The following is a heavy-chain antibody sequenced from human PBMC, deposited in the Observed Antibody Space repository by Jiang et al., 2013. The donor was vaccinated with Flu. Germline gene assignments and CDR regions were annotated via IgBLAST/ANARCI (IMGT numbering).Heavy chain of an antibody. V-gene: IGHV5-51*01. J-gene: IGHJ4*02. Sequence: IIYPGDSDTRYSPSFQGQVTISADKSISTAYLQWSSLKASDTAMYYCARWELRQYYFDYWGQGTLVTVSS. D-gene: IGHD1-26*01. CDR2: IYPGDSDT. CDR3: ARWELRQYYFDY.